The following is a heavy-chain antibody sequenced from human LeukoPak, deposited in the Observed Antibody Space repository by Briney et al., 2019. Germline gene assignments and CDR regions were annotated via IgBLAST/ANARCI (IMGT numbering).Heavy chain of an antibody. CDR3: AKDGPAHYGAAQGYMDV. Sequence: PGGFLRLSCAASGFTFSNYWMHWVRQAPGKGLEWVSLISWDGGSTYYADSVKGRFTISRDNSKNSLYLQMNSLRAEDTALYYCAKDGPAHYGAAQGYMDVWGKGTTVTVSS. J-gene: IGHJ6*03. V-gene: IGHV3-43D*03. CDR1: GFTFSNYW. CDR2: ISWDGGST. D-gene: IGHD3-16*01.